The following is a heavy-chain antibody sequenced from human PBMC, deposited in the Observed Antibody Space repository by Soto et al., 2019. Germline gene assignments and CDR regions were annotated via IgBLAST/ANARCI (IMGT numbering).Heavy chain of an antibody. CDR3: ARGSVRDYLYYYYGMDV. CDR1: GFTFSSYT. CDR2: IGTSSSYI. J-gene: IGHJ6*02. D-gene: IGHD4-17*01. Sequence: GGSLRLSCAASGFTFSSYTMNWVRQAPGRGLEWVSSIGTSSSYIYYADSVKGRFTISRDNAKNSLFLQMNSLRADDTAVYYCARGSVRDYLYYYYGMDVWGQGTTVTVSS. V-gene: IGHV3-21*01.